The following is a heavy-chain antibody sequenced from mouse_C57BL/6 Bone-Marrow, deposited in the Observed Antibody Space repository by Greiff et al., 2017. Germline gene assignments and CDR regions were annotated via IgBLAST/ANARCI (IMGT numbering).Heavy chain of an antibody. J-gene: IGHJ3*01. Sequence: EVMLVESGGGLVKPGGSLKLSCAASGFTFSSYAMSWVRQTPGKRLEWVATISDGGSYTYYPDNVKGRFTISRDNAKNNLYLQMSHLKSEDTAMYYCAREGLYYSNRTGFAYWGQGTLVTVSA. CDR2: ISDGGSYT. CDR1: GFTFSSYA. D-gene: IGHD2-5*01. V-gene: IGHV5-4*01. CDR3: AREGLYYSNRTGFAY.